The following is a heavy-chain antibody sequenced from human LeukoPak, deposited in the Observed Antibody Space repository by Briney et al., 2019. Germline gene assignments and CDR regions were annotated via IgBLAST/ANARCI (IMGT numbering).Heavy chain of an antibody. Sequence: PGGSLRLSWPVSGLTFSSYSMKWVRQAPGKGLEWVSSISSSRSYIFYADSVKGRFTISRDNAKNSLYLQMNSLRAEDTAVYYCARDLDSSTSNDWFDPWGQGTLVTVSS. CDR2: ISSSRSYI. CDR3: ARDLDSSTSNDWFDP. V-gene: IGHV3-21*01. CDR1: GLTFSSYS. D-gene: IGHD6-6*01. J-gene: IGHJ5*02.